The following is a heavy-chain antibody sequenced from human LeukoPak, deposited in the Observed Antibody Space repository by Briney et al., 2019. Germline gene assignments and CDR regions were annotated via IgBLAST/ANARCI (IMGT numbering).Heavy chain of an antibody. CDR3: ATLAQGVVVY. J-gene: IGHJ4*02. D-gene: IGHD3-3*01. V-gene: IGHV4-30-4*08. Sequence: SQTLSLTCTVSGDSFSSTDYFWAWIRQPPGVGLEWMGHIFYGGGPTYNPSLKGRLLMSIDTSKSQFSFKLTSVTAADTALYYCATLAQGVVVYWGQGTLITVSS. CDR1: GDSFSSTDYF. CDR2: IFYGGGP.